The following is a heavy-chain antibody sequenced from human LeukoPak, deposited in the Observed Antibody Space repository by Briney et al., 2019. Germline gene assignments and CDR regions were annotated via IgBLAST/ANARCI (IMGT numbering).Heavy chain of an antibody. J-gene: IGHJ5*02. D-gene: IGHD4-17*01. CDR2: IIPIFGTA. Sequence: SVKVSCKASGGTFSSYAISWVRQAPGQGLEWMGGIIPIFGTANYAQKFQGRVTITADESTSTAYMELSSLRSEDTAVYYCARADYGDDNWFDPWGQGTLVTVSS. CDR3: ARADYGDDNWFDP. V-gene: IGHV1-69*13. CDR1: GGTFSSYA.